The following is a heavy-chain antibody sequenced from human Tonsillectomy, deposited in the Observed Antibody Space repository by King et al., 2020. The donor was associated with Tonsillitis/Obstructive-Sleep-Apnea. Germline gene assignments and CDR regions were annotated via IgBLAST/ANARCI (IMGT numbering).Heavy chain of an antibody. Sequence: VQLVESGGGLVQPGRSLRLSCTASGFTFGDYAMSWVRQAPGKGLEWVGFIRSKAYGGTTEYAASVKGRFTISRDDSKSIAYLQMNSLKTDDTAVYYCTRDGLWYYYDSSGYLDYWGQGTLVTVSS. CDR3: TRDGLWYYYDSSGYLDY. V-gene: IGHV3-49*04. CDR2: IRSKAYGGTT. D-gene: IGHD3-22*01. CDR1: GFTFGDYA. J-gene: IGHJ4*02.